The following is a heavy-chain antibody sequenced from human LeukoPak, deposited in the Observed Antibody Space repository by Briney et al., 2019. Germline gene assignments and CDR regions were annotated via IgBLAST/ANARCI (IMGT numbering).Heavy chain of an antibody. CDR1: GFTFSSYS. Sequence: GSLRLSCAASGFTFSSYSMNWVRQAPGKGLEWVSGINWNGGSTGYADSVKGRFTISRDNAKNSLYLQMNSRRAEDTAVYYCAELGITMIGGVWGKGTTVTISS. CDR3: AELGITMIGGV. CDR2: INWNGGST. V-gene: IGHV3-20*04. D-gene: IGHD3-10*02. J-gene: IGHJ6*04.